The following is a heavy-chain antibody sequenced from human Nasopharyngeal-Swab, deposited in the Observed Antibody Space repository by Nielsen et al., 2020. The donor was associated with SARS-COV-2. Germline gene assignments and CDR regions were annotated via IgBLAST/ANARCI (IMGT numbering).Heavy chain of an antibody. CDR3: ARGSTLIDY. J-gene: IGHJ4*02. CDR2: ISGNIGTT. Sequence: SVKVSCKASGYTYTRYGSSWVRQAPGQGLEWMGWISGNIGTTNFAQNLQGRVTMTTDTSTSTAYMELRNLRSDDTAVYYCARGSTLIDYWGQGTLVTVSS. V-gene: IGHV1-18*01. D-gene: IGHD1-26*01. CDR1: GYTYTRYG.